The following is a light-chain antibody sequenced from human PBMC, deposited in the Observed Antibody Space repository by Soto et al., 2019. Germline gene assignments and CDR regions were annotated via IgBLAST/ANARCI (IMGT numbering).Light chain of an antibody. CDR2: WAS. V-gene: IGKV4-1*01. CDR1: QRGLHSPNSKHL. J-gene: IGKJ2*01. CDR3: HQYYTTPYT. Sequence: DIVMTQSPDSLAVSLGERATINCKSSQRGLHSPNSKHLLAWYQQKPGQPPKLLIYWASTRESGVPDRFSGSESGTDFTLTISSLQAEDAAVYYGHQYYTTPYTFGQGTKLEIK.